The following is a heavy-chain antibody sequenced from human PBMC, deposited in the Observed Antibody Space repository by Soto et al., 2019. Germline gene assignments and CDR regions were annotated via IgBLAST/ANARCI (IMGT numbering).Heavy chain of an antibody. D-gene: IGHD1-1*01. CDR3: AKETGTGTYYFDY. CDR1: GFTFSSYG. V-gene: IGHV3-30*18. J-gene: IGHJ4*02. Sequence: SLRLSCAASGFTFSSYGMHWVRQAPGKGLEWVAVISYDGSNKYYAGSVKGRFTISRDNSKNTLYLQMNSLRAEDTAVYYCAKETGTGTYYFDYWGQGTLVTVSS. CDR2: ISYDGSNK.